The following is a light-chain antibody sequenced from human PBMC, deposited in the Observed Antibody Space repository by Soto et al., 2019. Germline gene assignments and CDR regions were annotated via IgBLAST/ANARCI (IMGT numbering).Light chain of an antibody. V-gene: IGKV4-1*01. J-gene: IGKJ4*01. CDR1: QSVLYSSNNRNY. Sequence: DIVMTQSPDSLAVSLGERVTISCKSSQSVLYSSNNRNYLGWFQQKPGQPPKLLIYWASTRESGVPDRFSGSGSGTDFTLTINTLQADVVAVWYSQQYYHTPRTFGGGTQVDIK. CDR3: QQYYHTPRT. CDR2: WAS.